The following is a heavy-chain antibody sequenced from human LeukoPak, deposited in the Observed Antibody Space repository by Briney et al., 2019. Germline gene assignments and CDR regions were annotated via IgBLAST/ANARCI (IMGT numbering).Heavy chain of an antibody. CDR2: IYYSGST. CDR1: GGSISSGGYY. J-gene: IGHJ6*02. Sequence: KPSQTLSLTCTVSGGSISSGGYYWSWIRQHPGKGLEWIGYIYYSGSTNYNPSLKSRVTISVDTSKNQFSLKLSSVTAADTAVYYCARTQGSVYNYYYYGMDVWGQGTTVTVSS. CDR3: ARTQGSVYNYYYYGMDV. V-gene: IGHV4-31*03. D-gene: IGHD5/OR15-5a*01.